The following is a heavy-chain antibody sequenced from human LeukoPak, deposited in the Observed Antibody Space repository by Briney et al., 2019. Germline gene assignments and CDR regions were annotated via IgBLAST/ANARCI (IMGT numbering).Heavy chain of an antibody. J-gene: IGHJ5*02. CDR1: GYSFTSYW. V-gene: IGHV5-51*01. D-gene: IGHD3-10*01. CDR3: ARRITMVRGAQSGWFDP. CDR2: IYPGDSDT. Sequence: GESLKISCKGSGYSFTSYWIGWVRQMPGKGLEGMGIIYPGDSDTRYSPSFQGQVTISADKSISTAYLQWSSLKASDTAMYYCARRITMVRGAQSGWFDPWGQGTLVTVSS.